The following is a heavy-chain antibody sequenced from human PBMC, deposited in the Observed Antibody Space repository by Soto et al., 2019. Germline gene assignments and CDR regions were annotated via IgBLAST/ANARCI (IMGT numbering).Heavy chain of an antibody. D-gene: IGHD3-3*01. CDR3: ARDAAYNEFWGGVMELYSYNMDV. V-gene: IGHV1-18*01. Sequence: QVQLVQSEAEVKKPGASLKVSCRASGYNFANYGISWVRQAPGQGLEWMGWISAHNGDTKYAQKVKGRVTMTADTSTSTAYMEMCSLRSDDTAVYYCARDAAYNEFWGGVMELYSYNMDVWGQGTTVTV. CDR2: ISAHNGDT. J-gene: IGHJ6*02. CDR1: GYNFANYG.